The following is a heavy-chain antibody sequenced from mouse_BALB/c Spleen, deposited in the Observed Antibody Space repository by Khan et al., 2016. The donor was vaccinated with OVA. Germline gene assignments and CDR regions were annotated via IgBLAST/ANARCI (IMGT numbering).Heavy chain of an antibody. J-gene: IGHJ4*01. V-gene: IGHV3-2*02. CDR2: ISSTGST. Sequence: EVQLQESGPGLVKPSQSLSPTCTVTGYSITSDYAWNWIRQFPGNKLEWMGYISSTGSTSYNPSLKSRISITRDTSKNQFFMQLKSVTTEDTATYYCARSLYYSYGYGLDCRGRGTSVTVST. CDR3: ARSLYYSYGYGLDC. CDR1: GYSITSDYA. D-gene: IGHD2-12*01.